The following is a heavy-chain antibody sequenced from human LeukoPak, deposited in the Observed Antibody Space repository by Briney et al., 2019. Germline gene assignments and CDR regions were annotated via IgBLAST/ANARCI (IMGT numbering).Heavy chain of an antibody. CDR3: ARDFDIVTGSAFDL. J-gene: IGHJ3*01. D-gene: IGHD3-9*01. CDR2: IYSDGTT. Sequence: PGGSLRLSCAASGFTVSSKYMSRVRQAPGKGLEWVSLIYSDGTTYYAGSVKGRFTISRDNSKNMLYLQMNSLRAEDTAMYFCARDFDIVTGSAFDLWGQGTLVTVSS. V-gene: IGHV3-53*01. CDR1: GFTVSSKY.